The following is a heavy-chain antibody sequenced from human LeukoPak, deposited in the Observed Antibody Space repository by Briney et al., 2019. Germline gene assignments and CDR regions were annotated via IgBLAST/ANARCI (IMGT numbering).Heavy chain of an antibody. CDR2: ISYDGSNK. CDR1: GFTFSSYA. Sequence: GGSLRLSCAASGFTFSSYAMHWVRQAPGKGLEWVAVISYDGSNKYYADSVKGRFTISRDNSKNTLYLQMNSLRAEDTAVYYCARDRGPPTVVIEGDAFDIWGQGTMVTVSS. J-gene: IGHJ3*02. D-gene: IGHD4-23*01. V-gene: IGHV3-30*04. CDR3: ARDRGPPTVVIEGDAFDI.